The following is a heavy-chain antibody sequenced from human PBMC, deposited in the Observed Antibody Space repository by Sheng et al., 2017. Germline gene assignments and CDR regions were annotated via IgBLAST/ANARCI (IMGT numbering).Heavy chain of an antibody. J-gene: IGHJ5*02. Sequence: QITLKESGPTLVKPTQTLTLTCNFSGFSLSTSGVGVGWIRQPPGKALEWLAVIYWNDQKRYSPSSESRLTXTKDTSKNQVVLTMTNMDPVDTATYYCAHSLYCSSRTCYHPNWFDPWGQGTLVTVSS. CDR2: IYWNDQK. V-gene: IGHV2-5*01. CDR1: GFSLSTSGVG. CDR3: AHSLYCSSRTCYHPNWFDP. D-gene: IGHD2-2*01.